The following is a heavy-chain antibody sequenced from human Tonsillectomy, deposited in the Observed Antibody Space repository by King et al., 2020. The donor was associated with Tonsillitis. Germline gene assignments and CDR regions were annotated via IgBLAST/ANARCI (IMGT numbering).Heavy chain of an antibody. CDR3: TRTEHDILTGWGRDY. D-gene: IGHD3-9*01. CDR2: IRSKAYGGTT. J-gene: IGHJ4*02. V-gene: IGHV3-49*05. Sequence: VQLVESGGGLVKPGRSLRLSCTASGFTFGVYAMSWFRQAPGKGREWVGFIRSKAYGGTTEYAASVKGRVTISRDDSKSIAYLQMNSLKTEDTAVYYCTRTEHDILTGWGRDYWGQGTLVTVSS. CDR1: GFTFGVYA.